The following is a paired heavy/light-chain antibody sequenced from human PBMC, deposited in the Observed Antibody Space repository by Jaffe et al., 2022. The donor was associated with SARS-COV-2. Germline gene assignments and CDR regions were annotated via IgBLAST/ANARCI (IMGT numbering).Light chain of an antibody. Sequence: DIQMTQSPSSLSASVGDRVTITCRASQSIATYLNWYHQTPGKAPKLLIYAASSLASGVPSRFSGSGSGTDFALSISSLQPEDFATYYCQQSFNTPYTFGQGTKLDI. CDR3: QQSFNTPYT. V-gene: IGKV1-39*01. CDR1: QSIATY. CDR2: AAS. J-gene: IGKJ2*01.
Heavy chain of an antibody. CDR2: INYLGST. D-gene: IGHD6-19*01. Sequence: QVQLQQWGAGLLKPSETLSLTCAVQSGSFNDYYWNWIRQPPGKGLEWIGEINYLGSTTYNPSLESRVTISVDTSKKQIFLKLTSVSAADTAVYYCARGRSTGWLWGQGTLVTVSS. V-gene: IGHV4-34*01. J-gene: IGHJ4*02. CDR3: ARGRSTGWL. CDR1: SGSFNDYY.